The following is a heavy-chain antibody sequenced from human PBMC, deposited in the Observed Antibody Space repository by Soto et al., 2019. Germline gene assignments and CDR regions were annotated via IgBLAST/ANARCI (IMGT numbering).Heavy chain of an antibody. Sequence: QVQLVQSGAEVKKPGASVKVSCKASGYTFTSYGISWVRQAPGQGLEWMGWISAYNGNTNYAQKLQGRVTMTTDTSTSTAYMELRSLSSDDTAVYYCARDSGYSSGWSSFPRAFDIWGQGTMVTVSS. V-gene: IGHV1-18*01. CDR2: ISAYNGNT. CDR3: ARDSGYSSGWSSFPRAFDI. CDR1: GYTFTSYG. D-gene: IGHD6-19*01. J-gene: IGHJ3*02.